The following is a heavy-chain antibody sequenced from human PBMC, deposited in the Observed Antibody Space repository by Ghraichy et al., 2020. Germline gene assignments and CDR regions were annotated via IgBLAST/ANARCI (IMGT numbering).Heavy chain of an antibody. V-gene: IGHV4-31*03. CDR2: IYYSGST. J-gene: IGHJ6*02. D-gene: IGHD3-22*01. CDR1: GGSISSGGYY. CDR3: ARAGVEYYYDSSGPSGTYGMDV. Sequence: SETLSLTCTVSGGSISSGGYYWSWIRQHPGKGLEWIGYIYYSGSTYYNPSLKSRVTISVDTSKNQFSLKLSSVTAADTAGYYCARAGVEYYYDSSGPSGTYGMDVWGQGTTVTVSS.